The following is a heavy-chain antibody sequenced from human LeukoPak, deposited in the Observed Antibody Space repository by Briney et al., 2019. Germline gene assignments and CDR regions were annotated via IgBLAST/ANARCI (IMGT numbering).Heavy chain of an antibody. J-gene: IGHJ3*02. V-gene: IGHV5-51*01. D-gene: IGHD3-9*01. CDR2: IYPGDSDT. Sequence: LGESLQISCKGSGYLFTSYWIGWVRQLPGKGLEWMGTIYPGDSDTRYSPSFQGQVTISADKSISTAYLQWSSLKASDTAMYYCARHAPPGTIFWPSGAFDIWGQGTMVTVSS. CDR1: GYLFTSYW. CDR3: ARHAPPGTIFWPSGAFDI.